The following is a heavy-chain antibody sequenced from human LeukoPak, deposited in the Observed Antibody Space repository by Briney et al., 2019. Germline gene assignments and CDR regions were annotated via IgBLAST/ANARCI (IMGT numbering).Heavy chain of an antibody. Sequence: GGSPRLSCAASGFTFSSYAMSWVRQAPGKGLEWVSAISGSGGSTYYADSVKGRFTTSRDNSKNTLYLQMNSLRAEDTAVYYCAKVGYCSGGSCYSGGSWFDPWGQGTLVTVSS. CDR2: ISGSGGST. J-gene: IGHJ5*02. CDR3: AKVGYCSGGSCYSGGSWFDP. V-gene: IGHV3-23*01. D-gene: IGHD2-15*01. CDR1: GFTFSSYA.